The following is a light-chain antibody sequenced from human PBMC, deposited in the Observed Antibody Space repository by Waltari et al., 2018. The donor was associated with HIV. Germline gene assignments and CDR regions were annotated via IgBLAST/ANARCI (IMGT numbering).Light chain of an antibody. CDR3: SSYTSSTVV. V-gene: IGLV2-18*02. Sequence: QSALTQPTSVSGSPGQSVTISCTGTSSDVGSYNRVSWYQPPPGTAPKLMIYEVNNRPSGVPDRFSGSKSGNTASLTISGLQAEDEADYYCSSYTSSTVVFGGGTKLTVL. CDR1: SSDVGSYNR. J-gene: IGLJ2*01. CDR2: EVN.